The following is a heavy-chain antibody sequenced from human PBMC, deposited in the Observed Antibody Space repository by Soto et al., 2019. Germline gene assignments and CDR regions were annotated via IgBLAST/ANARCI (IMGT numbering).Heavy chain of an antibody. J-gene: IGHJ4*02. D-gene: IGHD3-22*01. Sequence: QVQLVQSGAEVKKPGASVKVSCKASGYTFTSYGISWVRQAPGQGLEWMGWISAYNGNTNYAQKLQGRVTMTTDTSTSTAYMELRSLRSDATAVYYCARPCPNTDRSGYYPYYFDYWGQGTLVTVSS. V-gene: IGHV1-18*01. CDR3: ARPCPNTDRSGYYPYYFDY. CDR1: GYTFTSYG. CDR2: ISAYNGNT.